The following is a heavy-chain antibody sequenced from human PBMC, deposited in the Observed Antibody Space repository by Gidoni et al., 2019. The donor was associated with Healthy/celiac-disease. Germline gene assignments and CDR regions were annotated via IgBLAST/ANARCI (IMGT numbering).Heavy chain of an antibody. J-gene: IGHJ6*02. CDR2: IYSGGST. Sequence: EVQLVESGGGLIQPGGSLSLSCAASGFTVSSNYMSWVRQAPGKGLEWVSVIYSGGSTYYADSVKGRFTISRDNSKNTLYLQMNSLRAEDTAVYYCARDAGTMDFHYYGMDVWGQGTTVTVSS. V-gene: IGHV3-53*01. CDR1: GFTVSSNY. CDR3: ARDAGTMDFHYYGMDV. D-gene: IGHD2-2*01.